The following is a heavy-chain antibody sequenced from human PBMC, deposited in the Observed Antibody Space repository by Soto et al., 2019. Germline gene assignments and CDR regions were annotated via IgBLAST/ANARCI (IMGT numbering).Heavy chain of an antibody. CDR2: INPNGGGT. Sequence: ASVKVFCKASGYKFINHYIHWVRQAPGVGLEWMGIINPNGGGTDYAQKFQGRVTMTTDTYASTVHMELSSLRSEDTAVYFCARDSSASATSYSFDYWGQGTLVTVSS. J-gene: IGHJ4*02. CDR1: GYKFINHY. V-gene: IGHV1-46*01. D-gene: IGHD3-10*01. CDR3: ARDSSASATSYSFDY.